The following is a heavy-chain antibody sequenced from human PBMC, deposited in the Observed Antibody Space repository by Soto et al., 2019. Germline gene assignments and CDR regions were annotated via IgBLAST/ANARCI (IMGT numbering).Heavy chain of an antibody. Sequence: GGSLRLSCAASGFTFSSYAMSWVRQAPGKGLEWVSAISGSGGSTYYADSVKGRFTISRDNSKNTLYLQMNSLRAEDTAVYYCAKEIGEIPSGWIPSYYFDYWGQGTLVTVSS. V-gene: IGHV3-23*01. J-gene: IGHJ4*02. D-gene: IGHD6-19*01. CDR2: ISGSGGST. CDR1: GFTFSSYA. CDR3: AKEIGEIPSGWIPSYYFDY.